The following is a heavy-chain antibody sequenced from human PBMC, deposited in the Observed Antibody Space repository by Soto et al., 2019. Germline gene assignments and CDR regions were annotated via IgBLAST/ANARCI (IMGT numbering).Heavy chain of an antibody. J-gene: IGHJ5*02. Sequence: EVQLVESGGGLVQPGGSLRLACAGSGFTFNSHEMTWVRQAPGKGLEWISSISSSGGSIYYADSVKGRFTVSRANAKNSLYLQMISLRAEDTSVYYCARSWGLYCSSSRCYSPWFDPCGRGTLVTVSS. CDR3: ARSWGLYCSSSRCYSPWFDP. D-gene: IGHD2-2*02. CDR1: GFTFNSHE. CDR2: ISSSGGSI. V-gene: IGHV3-48*03.